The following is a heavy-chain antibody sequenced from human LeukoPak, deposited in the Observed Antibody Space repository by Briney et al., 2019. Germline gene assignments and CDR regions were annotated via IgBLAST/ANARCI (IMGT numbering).Heavy chain of an antibody. J-gene: IGHJ4*02. CDR1: GGSISGYY. D-gene: IGHD2-15*01. CDR3: ARLYVAGTF. Sequence: PSETLSLTCTVSGGSISGYYYNWIRQPPGKGLERIGSIYYSGSTYYNPSLKSRVTISVDTSKNQFSLKLSSVTAADTAVYYCARLYVAGTFWGQGTLVTVSS. V-gene: IGHV4-59*05. CDR2: IYYSGST.